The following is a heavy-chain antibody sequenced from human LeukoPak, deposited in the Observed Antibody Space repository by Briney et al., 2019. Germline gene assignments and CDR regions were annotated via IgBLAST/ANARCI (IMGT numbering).Heavy chain of an antibody. D-gene: IGHD6-13*01. CDR1: GYTFTSYG. CDR2: ISAYNGNT. J-gene: IGHJ5*02. V-gene: IGHV1-18*01. Sequence: ASVKVSCEASGYTFTSYGISWVRQAPGQGLEWMGWISAYNGNTNYAQKLQGRVTMTTDTSTSTAYMELRSLRSDDTAVYYCARSGYSSSWYGNYDGFDPWGQGTLVTVSS. CDR3: ARSGYSSSWYGNYDGFDP.